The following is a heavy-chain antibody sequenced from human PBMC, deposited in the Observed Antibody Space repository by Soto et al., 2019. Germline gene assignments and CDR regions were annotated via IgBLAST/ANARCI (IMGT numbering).Heavy chain of an antibody. CDR3: ARSGYSYGPNPLLY. CDR1: GGSISSGGYY. Sequence: QVQLQESGPGLVKPSQTLSLTCTVSGGSISSGGYYWSWIRQHPGKGLEWIGSIYYSGSTYYNPSLKSRVTKSVDTSKNQFSLKLSSVTAADTAVYYCARSGYSYGPNPLLYWGQGTLVTVSS. D-gene: IGHD5-18*01. V-gene: IGHV4-31*03. CDR2: IYYSGST. J-gene: IGHJ4*02.